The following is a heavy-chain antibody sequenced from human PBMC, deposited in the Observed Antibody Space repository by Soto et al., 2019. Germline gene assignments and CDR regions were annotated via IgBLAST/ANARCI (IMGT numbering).Heavy chain of an antibody. CDR3: ASDYYDSSGPYYYYYGMDV. V-gene: IGHV3-33*01. CDR1: GFTISSYG. J-gene: IGHJ6*02. CDR2: IWYDGSNK. Sequence: GGSLRLSCAASGFTISSYGMHWVRQAPGKGLEWVAVIWYDGSNKYYADSVKGRFTISRDNSKNTLYLQMNSLRAEDTAVYYCASDYYDSSGPYYYYYGMDVWDQGTTVTVSS. D-gene: IGHD3-22*01.